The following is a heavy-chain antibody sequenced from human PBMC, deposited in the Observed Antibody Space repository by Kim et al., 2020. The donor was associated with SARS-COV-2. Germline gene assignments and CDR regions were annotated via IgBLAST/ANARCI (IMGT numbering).Heavy chain of an antibody. CDR2: ST. Sequence: STYYTPPLKSRVTISVDTSKNQFSLKLSSVTAADTAVYYCARELEGWFDPWGQGTLVTVSS. CDR3: ARELEGWFDP. D-gene: IGHD1-1*01. V-gene: IGHV4-31*02. J-gene: IGHJ5*02.